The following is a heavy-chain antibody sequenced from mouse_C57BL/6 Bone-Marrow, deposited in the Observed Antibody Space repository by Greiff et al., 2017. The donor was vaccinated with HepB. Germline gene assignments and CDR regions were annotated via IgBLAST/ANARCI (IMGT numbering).Heavy chain of an antibody. CDR3: AREGYYYGSSIYAMDY. CDR2: ISYDGSN. Sequence: EVKLLESGPGLVKPSQSLSLTCSVTGYSITSGYYWNWIRQFPGNKLEWMGYISYDGSNNYNPSLKNRISITRDTSKNQFFLKLNSVTTEDTATYYCAREGYYYGSSIYAMDYWGQGTSVTVSS. CDR1: GYSITSGYY. D-gene: IGHD1-1*01. J-gene: IGHJ4*01. V-gene: IGHV3-6*01.